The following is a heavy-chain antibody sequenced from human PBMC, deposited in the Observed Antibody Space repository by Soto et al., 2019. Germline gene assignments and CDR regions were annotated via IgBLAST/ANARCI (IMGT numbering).Heavy chain of an antibody. CDR3: ARDTYSAFSNGHFSYYYGMDV. J-gene: IGHJ6*02. D-gene: IGHD3-3*01. CDR2: ISSPGTTI. CDR1: GFTFSSFE. V-gene: IGHV3-48*03. Sequence: GGSRRLSCAASGFTFSSFEMNWVRQAPGKGLEWISYISSPGTTIHYADSVNGRFTISRDNAKNSLYLQMNSLRAEDTAVYYCARDTYSAFSNGHFSYYYGMDVWGQGTTVTVSS.